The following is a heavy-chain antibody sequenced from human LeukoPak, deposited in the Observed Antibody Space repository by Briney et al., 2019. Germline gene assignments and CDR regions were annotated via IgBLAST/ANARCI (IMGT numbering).Heavy chain of an antibody. CDR3: AKDIGSYYDY. CDR2: IQYDGSKK. CDR1: GFTFSSNG. Sequence: GGSLRLSCVASGFTFSSNGMHWVRQAPGKGLEWVTFIQYDGSKKYYADSVKGRFTISRDNSKNTLYLEMNSLRAEDTAVYYCAKDIGSYYDYWGQGTLVTVSS. J-gene: IGHJ4*02. V-gene: IGHV3-30*02. D-gene: IGHD3-10*01.